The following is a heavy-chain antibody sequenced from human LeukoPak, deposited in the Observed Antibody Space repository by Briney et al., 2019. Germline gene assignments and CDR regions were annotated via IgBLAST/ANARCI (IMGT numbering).Heavy chain of an antibody. Sequence: GGSLRLSCAASGFTVSNNYMSWVRQAPGKGLEWVSLIYGGGTTYYADSVKGRFTISSDSSKNTLYLQMNSLRAEDTALYYCARDVRVCSGGGCYGWFDPWGQGTLVTVSS. CDR1: GFTVSNNY. V-gene: IGHV3-53*01. CDR3: ARDVRVCSGGGCYGWFDP. J-gene: IGHJ5*02. D-gene: IGHD2-15*01. CDR2: IYGGGTT.